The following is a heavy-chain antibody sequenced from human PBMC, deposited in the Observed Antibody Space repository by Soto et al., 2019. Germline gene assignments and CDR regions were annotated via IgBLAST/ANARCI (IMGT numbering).Heavy chain of an antibody. V-gene: IGHV3-30-3*01. D-gene: IGHD3-3*01. CDR2: ISYDGSNK. J-gene: IGHJ3*01. CDR3: ARGPYDFWSGYIAEAFDV. Sequence: QVQLVESGGSVVQPGRSLRLSCAASGFTFSSYTLHWVRQAPGKGLEWVALISYDGSNKYYADSVKGRFTISRDNSKNTLYLQMNSLRPEDTARFYCARGPYDFWSGYIAEAFDVWGQGTMVTVSS. CDR1: GFTFSSYT.